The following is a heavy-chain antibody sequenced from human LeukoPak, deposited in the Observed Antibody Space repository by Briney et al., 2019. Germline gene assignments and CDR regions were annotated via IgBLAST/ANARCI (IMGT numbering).Heavy chain of an antibody. V-gene: IGHV1-69*01. CDR3: AILGRDGYPTDY. J-gene: IGHJ4*02. Sequence: GASVKVSCKASGGTFSSYAISWVRQAPGQGLEWMGGIIPIFGTANYAQKFQGRVTITADESTSTAYMELSSLRSEDTAVYYCAILGRDGYPTDYWGQGTLVTVSS. D-gene: IGHD5-24*01. CDR2: IIPIFGTA. CDR1: GGTFSSYA.